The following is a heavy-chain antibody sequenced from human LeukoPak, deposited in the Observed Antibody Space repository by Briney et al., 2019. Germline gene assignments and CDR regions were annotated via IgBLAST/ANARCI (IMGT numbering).Heavy chain of an antibody. D-gene: IGHD3-10*01. CDR1: GFTFSGYS. Sequence: GGSLRLSCAASGFTFSGYSMNWVRQAPGKGLEWVSYISSSSSTIYYADSVKGRFTISRDNAKNSLYLQMNSLRAEDTAVYYCARGSRFGEFAFDYWGQGTLVTVSS. CDR2: ISSSSSTI. CDR3: ARGSRFGEFAFDY. J-gene: IGHJ4*02. V-gene: IGHV3-48*01.